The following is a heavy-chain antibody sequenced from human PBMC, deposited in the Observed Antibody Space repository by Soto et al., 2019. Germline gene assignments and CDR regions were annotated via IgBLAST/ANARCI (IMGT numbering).Heavy chain of an antibody. CDR3: GRGPFSSSYIDY. J-gene: IGHJ4*02. V-gene: IGHV3-30*03. Sequence: GGSMRLCCAESGFRLRNYAMDWFRQAPGKGLEWVAVITYDGFTQNYADSVRGRFTVSRDNSKSTLSLQMNSLRPDDTAVYYCGRGPFSSSYIDYWGQGALVTVSS. D-gene: IGHD6-6*01. CDR1: GFRLRNYA. CDR2: ITYDGFTQ.